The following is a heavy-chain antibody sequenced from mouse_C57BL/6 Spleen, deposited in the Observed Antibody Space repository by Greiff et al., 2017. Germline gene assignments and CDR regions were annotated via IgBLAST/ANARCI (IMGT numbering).Heavy chain of an antibody. J-gene: IGHJ3*01. D-gene: IGHD3-3*01. V-gene: IGHV5-12*01. Sequence: EVQVVESGGGLVQPGGSLKLSCAASGFTFSDYYMYWVRQTPEKRLEWVAYISNGGGSTYYPDTVKGRFTISRDNAKNTLYLQMSRLKSEDTAMYYCARHSRGRGFAYWGQGTLVTVSA. CDR3: ARHSRGRGFAY. CDR2: ISNGGGST. CDR1: GFTFSDYY.